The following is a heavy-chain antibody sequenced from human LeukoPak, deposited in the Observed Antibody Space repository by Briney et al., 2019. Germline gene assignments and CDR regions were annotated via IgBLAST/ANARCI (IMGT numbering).Heavy chain of an antibody. J-gene: IGHJ4*02. D-gene: IGHD2-15*01. V-gene: IGHV4-31*03. CDR3: ARLLWSGSVYLDY. CDR1: GGSIGIGGCY. CDR2: IHYTGST. Sequence: SETLSLTCSVSGGSIGIGGCYWSWIRQHPGKGLELVGYIHYTGSTYYNTSLKTRTTISTDTSKNQFFLRLGSVTAADTAVYYCARLLWSGSVYLDYWGRGTLVTVSS.